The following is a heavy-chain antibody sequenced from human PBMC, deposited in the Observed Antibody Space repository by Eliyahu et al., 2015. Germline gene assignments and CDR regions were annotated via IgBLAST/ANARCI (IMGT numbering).Heavy chain of an antibody. J-gene: IGHJ4*02. CDR3: ARRGYNYGVMYYFDY. D-gene: IGHD5-18*01. CDR1: XDPXXXSSYY. Sequence: QVQLQESGPGLVKPSETLSLTXTVSXDPXXXSSYYWGWIRQPPGKGLEWIGSIYYSGSAYYNPSLQSRVTISVDTSKNQFSLKLSSVTAADTAVYYCARRGYNYGVMYYFDYWGQGALVTVSS. V-gene: IGHV4-39*01. CDR2: IYYSGSA.